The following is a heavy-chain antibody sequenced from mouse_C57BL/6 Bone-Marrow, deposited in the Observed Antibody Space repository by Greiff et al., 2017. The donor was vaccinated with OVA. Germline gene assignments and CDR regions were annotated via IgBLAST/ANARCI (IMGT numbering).Heavy chain of an antibody. Sequence: VQLQQSGAELMKPGASVKLSCKATGYTFTGYWIEWVKQRPGHGLEWIGKILPGSGGTNYNEKFKGKATFTADTSSTTSYMQRSSLTTEDSAIYCGASEDGNNVWYFDVWGTGTTVTVSS. D-gene: IGHD2-1*01. J-gene: IGHJ1*03. CDR3: ASEDGNNVWYFDV. CDR2: ILPGSGGT. V-gene: IGHV1-9*01. CDR1: GYTFTGYW.